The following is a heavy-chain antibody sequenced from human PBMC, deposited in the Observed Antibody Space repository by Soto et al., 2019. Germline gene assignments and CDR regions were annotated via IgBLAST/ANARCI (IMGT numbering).Heavy chain of an antibody. CDR3: ARDGYCSGGSCQDGMDV. V-gene: IGHV4-61*01. CDR2: IYYSGST. D-gene: IGHD2-15*01. CDR1: GGSVSSGSYY. Sequence: SETLSLTCTVSGGSVSSGSYYWSWIRQPPGKGPEWIGYIYYSGSTNYNPSLKSRVTISVDTSKNQFSLKLSSVTAADTAVSYCARDGYCSGGSCQDGMDVWGQGTTVTVSS. J-gene: IGHJ6*02.